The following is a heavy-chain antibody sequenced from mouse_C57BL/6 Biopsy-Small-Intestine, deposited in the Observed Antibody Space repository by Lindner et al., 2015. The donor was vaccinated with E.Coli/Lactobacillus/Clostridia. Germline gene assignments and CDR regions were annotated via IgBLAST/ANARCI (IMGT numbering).Heavy chain of an antibody. CDR2: ISSGSSTI. CDR1: GFTFSDYG. Sequence: VQLQESGGGLVKPGGSLKLSCAVSGFTFSDYGMHWVRQAPEKGLEWVAYISSGSSTIYYADTVKGRFTISRDNAKNTLFLQMTSLRSEDTAMYYCARRSLDGYYFDYWGQGTTLTVSS. J-gene: IGHJ2*01. V-gene: IGHV5-17*01. CDR3: ARRSLDGYYFDY. D-gene: IGHD2-3*01.